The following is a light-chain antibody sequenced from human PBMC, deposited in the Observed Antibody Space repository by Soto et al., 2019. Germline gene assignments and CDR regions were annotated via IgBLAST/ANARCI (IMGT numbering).Light chain of an antibody. CDR3: QQSYSTPVT. CDR1: RGIDIY. V-gene: IGKV1-39*01. J-gene: IGKJ1*01. CDR2: AAS. Sequence: DIQMTQSPSSLSASVGDRVTITCRAGRGIDIYLNWYHQKPGKAPKLPIYAASNLQTGVPSRFSGSGSGTDFTLTISSLQPEDFATYYCQQSYSTPVTFGQGTKVDIK.